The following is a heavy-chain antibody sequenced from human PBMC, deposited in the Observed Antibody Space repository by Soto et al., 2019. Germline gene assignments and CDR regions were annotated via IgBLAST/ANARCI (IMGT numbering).Heavy chain of an antibody. Sequence: PSETLSLTCTVSGGSISSGDYYWSWIRQPPGKGLEWIGYIYYSGSTYYNPSLKSRVTISVDTSKNQFSLKLSSVTAADTAVYYWARDNVDTAMVFDYWGQGTLVTVSS. CDR1: GGSISSGDYY. J-gene: IGHJ4*02. CDR2: IYYSGST. CDR3: ARDNVDTAMVFDY. D-gene: IGHD5-18*01. V-gene: IGHV4-30-4*01.